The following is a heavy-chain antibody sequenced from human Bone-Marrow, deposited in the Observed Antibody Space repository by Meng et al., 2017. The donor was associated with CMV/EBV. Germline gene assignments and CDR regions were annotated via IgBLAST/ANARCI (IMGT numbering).Heavy chain of an antibody. CDR2: ISSSSSTI. Sequence: GESLKISCAASGFTFSSYSMNWVRQAPGKGLEWVSYISSSSSTIYYADSVKGRFTISRDNAKNSLYLQMNSLRAEDTAVYYCARRMAAAGTGYWGQGTRVTGSS. CDR3: ARRMAAAGTGY. V-gene: IGHV3-48*04. D-gene: IGHD6-13*01. J-gene: IGHJ4*02. CDR1: GFTFSSYS.